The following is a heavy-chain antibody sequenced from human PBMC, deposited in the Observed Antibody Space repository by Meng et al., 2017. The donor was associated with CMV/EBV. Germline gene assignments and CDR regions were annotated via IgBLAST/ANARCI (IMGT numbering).Heavy chain of an antibody. CDR3: AKDYSPYCSSTSCYGYFDY. CDR1: GSTFSSYG. D-gene: IGHD2-2*01. CDR2: IRYDGSNK. V-gene: IGHV3-30*02. Sequence: GGSLRPSCAASGSTFSSYGMHWVRQAPGKGLEWVAFIRYDGSNKYYADSVKGRFTSSRDNSKNTLYLQMNSLRAEDTAVYYCAKDYSPYCSSTSCYGYFDYWGQGTLVTVSS. J-gene: IGHJ4*02.